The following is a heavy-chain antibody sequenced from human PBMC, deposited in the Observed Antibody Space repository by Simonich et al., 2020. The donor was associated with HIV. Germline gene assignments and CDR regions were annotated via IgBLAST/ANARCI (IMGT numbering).Heavy chain of an antibody. CDR3: ARGFYQRLYYFDY. CDR2: INHSGST. CDR1: GGSFSGSY. D-gene: IGHD2-2*01. V-gene: IGHV4-34*01. J-gene: IGHJ4*02. Sequence: QVQLQQWGAGLLKPSETLSLTCAVYGGSFSGSYWSGIRQPPGKGLGWIGEINHSGSTNYNPSLKSRVTISVDTSKNQFSLKLSSVTAADTAVYYCARGFYQRLYYFDYWGQGTLVTVSS.